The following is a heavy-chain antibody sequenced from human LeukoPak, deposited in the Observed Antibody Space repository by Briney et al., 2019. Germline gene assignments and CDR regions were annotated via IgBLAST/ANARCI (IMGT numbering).Heavy chain of an antibody. CDR2: INHSGST. V-gene: IGHV4-34*01. Sequence: SETLSLTCAVYGGSFSGYYWSWIRQPPGKGLEWIGEINHSGSTNYNPSLKSRVTISVDTPKNQFSLKLSSVTAADTAVYYCARGAHYYYYGMDVWGQGTMVTVSS. J-gene: IGHJ6*02. CDR3: ARGAHYYYYGMDV. CDR1: GGSFSGYY.